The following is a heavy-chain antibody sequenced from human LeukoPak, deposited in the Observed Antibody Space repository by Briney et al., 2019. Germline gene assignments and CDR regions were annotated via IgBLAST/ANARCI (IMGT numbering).Heavy chain of an antibody. CDR1: GFTFSTYW. V-gene: IGHV3-7*05. J-gene: IGHJ4*02. CDR2: IKKDGSEK. CDR3: ARDAGSGSLFDY. D-gene: IGHD3-10*01. Sequence: GGSPRLSCAASGFTFSTYWMSWVRQAPGKGLEWVANIKKDGSEKYYVDSVKGRFTISRDNAKNSLYLQMNSLRAEDTAMYYCARDAGSGSLFDYWGQGTLVTVSS.